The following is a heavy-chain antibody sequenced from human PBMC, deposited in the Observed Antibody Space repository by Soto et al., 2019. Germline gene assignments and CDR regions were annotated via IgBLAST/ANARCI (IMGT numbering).Heavy chain of an antibody. D-gene: IGHD2-2*01. Sequence: GGSLRLSCAASGFTFDDYAMHWVRQAPGKGLEWVSGISWNSGSIGYADSVKGRFTISRDNAKNSLYLQMNSLRAEDTALYYCAKVSGVVPAATNAFDIWGQGTMVTVSS. J-gene: IGHJ3*02. CDR1: GFTFDDYA. V-gene: IGHV3-9*01. CDR2: ISWNSGSI. CDR3: AKVSGVVPAATNAFDI.